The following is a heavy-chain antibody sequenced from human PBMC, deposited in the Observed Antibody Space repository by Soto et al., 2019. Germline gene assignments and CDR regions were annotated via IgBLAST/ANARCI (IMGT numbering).Heavy chain of an antibody. V-gene: IGHV4-59*01. CDR3: ARVWGGAFDI. D-gene: IGHD3-10*01. CDR2: IYYSGST. Sequence: SETLSLTCAVSGVSITDYYWTWIRQPPGKGLEWIGYIYYSGSTNYNPSLKSRVTISVDTSKNQFSLKLSSVTAADTAVYYCARVWGGAFDIWGQGTMVTVSS. CDR1: GVSITDYY. J-gene: IGHJ3*02.